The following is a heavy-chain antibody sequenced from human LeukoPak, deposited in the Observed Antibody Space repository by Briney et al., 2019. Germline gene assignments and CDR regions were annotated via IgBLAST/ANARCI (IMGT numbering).Heavy chain of an antibody. CDR1: GGSVTSDS. CDR3: ARQGKINLVRGVFWYFDL. D-gene: IGHD3-10*01. Sequence: PSDTLSLTCTVSGGSVTSDSWNWIRQSPGKGLEWIGYIHNTGNSNYNPSFKNRLIISVDRSKNQISLRLTSVTAADTAVYYCARQGKINLVRGVFWYFDLWGRGTLVSASS. CDR2: IHNTGNS. V-gene: IGHV4-59*08. J-gene: IGHJ2*01.